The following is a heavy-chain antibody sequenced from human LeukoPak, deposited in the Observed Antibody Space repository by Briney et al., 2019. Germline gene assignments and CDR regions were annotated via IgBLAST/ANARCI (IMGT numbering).Heavy chain of an antibody. Sequence: GGSLRLSCAASGFTFSSYSMNWVRQAPGKGLEWVSSISSSSSYIYYADSVKGGFTIYRDNAKKSLYLQINSLTAEDTAVYYFARGRPYCSGGSCFQYFYYWGQGTLVTVSS. V-gene: IGHV3-21*01. J-gene: IGHJ4*02. CDR1: GFTFSSYS. D-gene: IGHD2-15*01. CDR2: ISSSSSYI. CDR3: ARGRPYCSGGSCFQYFYY.